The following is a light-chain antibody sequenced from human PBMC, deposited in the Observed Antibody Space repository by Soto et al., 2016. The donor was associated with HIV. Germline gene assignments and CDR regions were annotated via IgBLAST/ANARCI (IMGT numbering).Light chain of an antibody. CDR1: QSISSW. J-gene: IGKJ1*01. V-gene: IGKV1-5*03. CDR3: QQYSSYSLWT. Sequence: DIQMTQSPSTLSASVGDRVTITCRASQSISSWLAWYQQKAGKAPKILIYKASSLESGVPSRFSGSGSGTEFTLSISGLQPDDFATYYCQQYSSYSLWTFGKGPRWKS. CDR2: KAS.